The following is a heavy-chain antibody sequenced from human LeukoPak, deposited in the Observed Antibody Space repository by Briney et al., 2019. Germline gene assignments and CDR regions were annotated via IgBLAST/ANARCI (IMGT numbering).Heavy chain of an antibody. J-gene: IGHJ4*02. V-gene: IGHV1-2*02. D-gene: IGHD5-12*01. CDR3: ARDRYTGYNDFDH. CDR2: INPNNGGT. CDR1: GYTFTSYY. Sequence: ASVKVSCKASGYTFTSYYIQWVRQAPGQGLEWMGWINPNNGGTEYAQKFQGRVTMTRDTSISTAYIELSRLRSDDTAAYYCARDRYTGYNDFDHWGQGSLVTVSS.